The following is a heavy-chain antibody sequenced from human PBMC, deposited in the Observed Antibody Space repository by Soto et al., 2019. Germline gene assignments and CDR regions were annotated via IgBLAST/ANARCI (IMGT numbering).Heavy chain of an antibody. CDR1: GFSLSTSGVG. CDR3: AHSLIPNWGSRGAFDY. Sequence: QITLKESGPTLVKPTQTLTLTCTFSGFSLSTSGVGVGWIRQPPGKALEWLALIYWDADKRYSPSLKSRLTITKDTPKNQVVLTMTNMDPVDTATYYCAHSLIPNWGSRGAFDYWGQGTLVTVSS. J-gene: IGHJ4*02. D-gene: IGHD7-27*01. V-gene: IGHV2-5*02. CDR2: IYWDADK.